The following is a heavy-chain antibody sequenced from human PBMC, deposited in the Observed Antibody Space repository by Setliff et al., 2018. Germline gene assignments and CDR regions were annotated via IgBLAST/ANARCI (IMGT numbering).Heavy chain of an antibody. D-gene: IGHD3-10*01. Sequence: SVKVSCKVSGGAFTSHGVSWVRQAPGQGLEWMGGIIPLSDITSYAQTLQGRVMITADKSTNTVNMELSSLRSEDTAVYYCARVGFRGVMSAYFDFWGQGTQVTVSS. J-gene: IGHJ4*02. V-gene: IGHV1-69*10. CDR3: ARVGFRGVMSAYFDF. CDR2: IIPLSDIT. CDR1: GGAFTSHG.